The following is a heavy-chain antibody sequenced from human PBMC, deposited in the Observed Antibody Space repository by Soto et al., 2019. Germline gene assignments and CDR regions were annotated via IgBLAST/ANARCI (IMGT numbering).Heavy chain of an antibody. CDR2: IYYSGST. D-gene: IGHD3-16*01. CDR1: GSSITTGPYY. J-gene: IGHJ4*02. CDR3: ARPGEGGRSFDF. V-gene: IGHV4-39*01. Sequence: QLQLLESGPGLVKPSETLSLTCSVSGSSITTGPYYWGWIRRPPGKGLEWIGSIYYSGSTYYSPSLKSRVTISVDTSKNQFSLELDSVTGGGTAGYSCARPGEGGRSFDFWGPGTLAPVSS.